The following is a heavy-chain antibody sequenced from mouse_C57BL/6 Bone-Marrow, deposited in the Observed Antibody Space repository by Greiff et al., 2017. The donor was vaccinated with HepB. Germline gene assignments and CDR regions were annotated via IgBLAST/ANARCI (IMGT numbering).Heavy chain of an antibody. V-gene: IGHV5-17*01. CDR2: ISSGSSTI. CDR1: GFTFSDYG. Sequence: EVQLQQSGGGLVKPGGSLKLSCAASGFTFSDYGMHWVRQAPEKGLEWVAYISSGSSTIYYADTVKGRFTISRDNAKNTLFLQMTSLRSEDTAMYYCARLRRAWFAYGGQGTLVTVTA. D-gene: IGHD2-4*01. CDR3: ARLRRAWFAY. J-gene: IGHJ3*01.